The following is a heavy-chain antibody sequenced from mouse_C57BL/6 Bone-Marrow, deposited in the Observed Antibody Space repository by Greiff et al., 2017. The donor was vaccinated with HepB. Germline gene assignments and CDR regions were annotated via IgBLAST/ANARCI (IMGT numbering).Heavy chain of an antibody. CDR2: IYPRDGST. CDR3: ARGDYYVNYALDY. Sequence: VQLQQSDAELVKPGASVKISCKVSGYTFTDHTIHWMKQRPEQGLEWIGYIYPRDGSTKYNQKFKGKATLTADKSSSTAYMQLNSLTSEDSAVYFCARGDYYVNYALDYWGQGTSVTVSS. D-gene: IGHD1-1*01. CDR1: GYTFTDHT. V-gene: IGHV1-78*01. J-gene: IGHJ4*01.